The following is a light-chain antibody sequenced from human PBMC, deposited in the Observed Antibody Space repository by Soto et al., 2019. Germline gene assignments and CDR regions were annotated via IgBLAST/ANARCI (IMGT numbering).Light chain of an antibody. V-gene: IGLV1-40*01. CDR2: GIT. CDR3: QSYDSGLSAWV. CDR1: SSNIGAGYY. J-gene: IGLJ3*02. Sequence: QLVLTQPPSVSGAPGQRVTLSCTGSSSNIGAGYYVHWYQHLPGTAPKLLIYGITNRPSGVPDRFSGSKSDTSVSLAITGLQAEDEADYYCQSYDSGLSAWVFGGGTQLTVL.